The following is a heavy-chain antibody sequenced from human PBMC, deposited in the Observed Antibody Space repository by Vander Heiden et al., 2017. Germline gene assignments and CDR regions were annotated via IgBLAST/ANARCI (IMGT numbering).Heavy chain of an antibody. CDR3: ARDPCSGGSCYPIDY. CDR1: GFTFSSYA. D-gene: IGHD2-15*01. CDR2: ISDDGSNK. V-gene: IGHV3-30-3*01. J-gene: IGHJ4*02. Sequence: QVQLVESGGGVVQPGRSLRLSCAASGFTFSSYAMHWVRQAPGKGLEWVAVISDDGSNKYYADSVKGRFTISRDNSKNTLYLQMNSLRAEDTAVYYCARDPCSGGSCYPIDYWGQGTLVTVSS.